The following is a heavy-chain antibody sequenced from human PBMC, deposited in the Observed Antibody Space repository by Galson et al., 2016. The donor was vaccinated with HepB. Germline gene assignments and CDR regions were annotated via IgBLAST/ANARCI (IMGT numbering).Heavy chain of an antibody. V-gene: IGHV3-53*01. CDR3: AVHSGHYFWK. J-gene: IGHJ4*02. CDR2: IYSGS. CDR1: GFTVSTNY. Sequence: SLRLSCAASGFTVSTNYMSWVRQAPGKGLEWVSLIYSGSYYADSVRGRFTISRDNSKNTVFLQMNSLRAEDTAVYYCAVHSGHYFWKWGQGTLVTVSS. D-gene: IGHD2/OR15-2a*01.